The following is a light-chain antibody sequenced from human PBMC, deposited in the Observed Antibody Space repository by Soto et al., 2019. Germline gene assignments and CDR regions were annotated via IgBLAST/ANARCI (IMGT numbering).Light chain of an antibody. CDR1: SSDVGSDNL. J-gene: IGLJ1*01. V-gene: IGLV2-23*02. Sequence: QSALTQPASVSGSPGQSITISCTGTSSDVGSDNLVSWYQRHPGKAPKFIIYEVNQRPAGVSYRFSGSKSGNTAYLTISGLQAEDEADYYCCSYAGSITYVFGTGTKVTVL. CDR2: EVN. CDR3: CSYAGSITYV.